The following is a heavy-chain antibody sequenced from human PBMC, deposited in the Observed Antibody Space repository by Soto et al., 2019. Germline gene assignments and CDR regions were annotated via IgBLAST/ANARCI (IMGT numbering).Heavy chain of an antibody. CDR3: ARVYSRGYSHYGMDA. CDR2: ISYDGSNK. D-gene: IGHD5-12*01. V-gene: IGHV3-30-3*01. CDR1: GFTFSSYA. J-gene: IGHJ6*02. Sequence: QVQLVESGGGVVQPGRSLRLSCAASGFTFSSYAMHWVRQAPGKGLEWVAVISYDGSNKYYADSVKGRFTISRDNSKNTLYLQMNSVRAEDTAVYYCARVYSRGYSHYGMDAWGQGTTVTVSS.